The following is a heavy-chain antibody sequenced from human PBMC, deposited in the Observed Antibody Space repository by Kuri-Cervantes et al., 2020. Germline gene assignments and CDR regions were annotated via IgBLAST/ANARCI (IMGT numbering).Heavy chain of an antibody. CDR3: AREQYGHFDY. CDR2: INPSGGST. CDR1: GYTFTSYD. Sequence: ASVKVSCKASGYTFTSYDINWVRQATGQGLERMGIINPSGGSTSYAQKFQGRVTMTRDTSTSTVYKELSSLRSEDTAVYYCAREQYGHFDYWGQGTLVTVSS. J-gene: IGHJ4*02. V-gene: IGHV1-46*01. D-gene: IGHD4-11*01.